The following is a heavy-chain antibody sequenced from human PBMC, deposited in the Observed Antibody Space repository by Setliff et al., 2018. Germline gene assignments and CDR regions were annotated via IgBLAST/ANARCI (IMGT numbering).Heavy chain of an antibody. J-gene: IGHJ6*03. D-gene: IGHD3-16*02. Sequence: ASVKVSCKSSGYSFSTYAMSWIRQAPGQGLEWMGWINTNTGNPSYAQGFTGRFVFSLDTSVSTAYLQISSLKPEDTAMYYCARASRFATIVWKGDYYMDVWGKGTTVTVSS. CDR1: GYSFSTYA. V-gene: IGHV7-4-1*02. CDR2: INTNTGNP. CDR3: ARASRFATIVWKGDYYMDV.